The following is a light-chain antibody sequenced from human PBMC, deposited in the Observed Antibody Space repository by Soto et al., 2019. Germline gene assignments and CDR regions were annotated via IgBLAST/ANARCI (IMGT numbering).Light chain of an antibody. V-gene: IGKV3-20*01. Sequence: IGMTQSPAFLSVSPGARATLSCRASQSVSSSLACYQQKPGQAPRLLIYGAFNRATGIPARFSGSGSGTDFTLTISRLEPDDFAVYYCQQYGSSRWTFGQGTKADI. CDR2: GAF. CDR3: QQYGSSRWT. CDR1: QSVSSS. J-gene: IGKJ1*01.